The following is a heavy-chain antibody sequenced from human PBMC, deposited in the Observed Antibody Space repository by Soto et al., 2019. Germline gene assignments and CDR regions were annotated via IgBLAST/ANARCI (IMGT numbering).Heavy chain of an antibody. V-gene: IGHV3-23*01. D-gene: IGHD3-22*01. CDR3: ASYYYDSPGRSYYYYYGMDV. CDR2: ISGSGGST. Sequence: GESLKISCAASGFTFSSYAMSWVRQAPGKGLEWVSAISGSGGSTYYADSVKGRFTISRDNSKNTLYLQMNSLRAEDTAVYYCASYYYDSPGRSYYYYYGMDVWGQGTTVTVSS. CDR1: GFTFSSYA. J-gene: IGHJ6*02.